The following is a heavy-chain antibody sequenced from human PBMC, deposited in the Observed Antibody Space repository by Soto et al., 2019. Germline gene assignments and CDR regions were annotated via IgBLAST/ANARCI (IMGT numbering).Heavy chain of an antibody. CDR2: INHSGST. V-gene: IGHV4-34*01. J-gene: IGHJ6*02. CDR3: ARGASSSWYLYYYYGMDV. Sequence: QVQLQQWGAGLLKPSETLSLTCAVYSGSFSGYYWSWIRQPPGKGLEWIGEINHSGSTNYNPSLKSRVTISVDTSKNQFSLKLSSVTAADTAVYYCARGASSSWYLYYYYGMDVWGQGTTVTVSS. CDR1: SGSFSGYY. D-gene: IGHD6-13*01.